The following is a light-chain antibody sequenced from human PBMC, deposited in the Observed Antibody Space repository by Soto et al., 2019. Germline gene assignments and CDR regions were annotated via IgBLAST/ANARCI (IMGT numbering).Light chain of an antibody. J-gene: IGKJ1*01. Sequence: DIQMTQSPSSLSASVGDRVSITCRASQGISNYLAWYQQKPGKVPRLLIYGASTLESGVTSRFSGSGSGTDFTLTISSLQPEDVATYYCQKYNSAPRTFGQGTKVEI. V-gene: IGKV1-27*01. CDR1: QGISNY. CDR3: QKYNSAPRT. CDR2: GAS.